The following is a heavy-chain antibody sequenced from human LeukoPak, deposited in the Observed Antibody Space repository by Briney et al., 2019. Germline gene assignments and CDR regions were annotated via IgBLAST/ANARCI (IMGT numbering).Heavy chain of an antibody. J-gene: IGHJ4*02. Sequence: PGGSLRLSCAASGFTFSTYCMHWVRQAPGKGPMWVSRICPDGTVTNYADSMKARFIISRDNARNTVYLQMNSLRVEDTAVYYCVRDFRSADYWGQGTLVTVSS. CDR3: VRDFRSADY. CDR2: ICPDGTVT. V-gene: IGHV3-74*01. CDR1: GFTFSTYC.